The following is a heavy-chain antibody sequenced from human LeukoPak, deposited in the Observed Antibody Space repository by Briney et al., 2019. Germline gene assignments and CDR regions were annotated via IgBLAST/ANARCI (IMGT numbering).Heavy chain of an antibody. CDR3: ANGANYDFWSGYCQKRVDGFEM. CDR1: GYGFTTYW. V-gene: IGHV5-51*01. D-gene: IGHD3-3*01. J-gene: IGHJ3*02. CDR2: IYPGDSDT. Sequence: GESLKISSKGSGYGFTTYWIGWVRQMPGKGLEWMGIIYPGDSDTRYSPSFQGRATISAAESIPTAYLQWSSLKASDTAMYYCANGANYDFWSGYCQKRVDGFEMWGQGTMVTVSS.